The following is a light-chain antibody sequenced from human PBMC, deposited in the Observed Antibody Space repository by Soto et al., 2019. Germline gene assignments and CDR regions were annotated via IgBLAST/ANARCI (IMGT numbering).Light chain of an antibody. J-gene: IGKJ1*01. CDR2: GAS. V-gene: IGKV3D-15*01. Sequence: IVMTQYPATLSVSPGDRATLSCRASQSVSSNLAWYQQKPGQAPRLLIYGASSRATGIPDRFSGSGSGTEFTLTITSLQSEDLAIYYCQQYYNWRTFGQGTKV. CDR3: QQYYNWRT. CDR1: QSVSSN.